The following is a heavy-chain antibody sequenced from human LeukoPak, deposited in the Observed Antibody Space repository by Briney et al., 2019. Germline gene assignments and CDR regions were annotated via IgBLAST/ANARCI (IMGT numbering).Heavy chain of an antibody. CDR3: ARDSELLWFGEFGDY. D-gene: IGHD3-10*01. J-gene: IGHJ4*02. V-gene: IGHV1-69*10. CDR2: IIPILGIA. CDR1: GYTFTGYY. Sequence: EASVKVSCKASGYTFTGYYMHWVRQAPGQGLEWMGWIIPILGIANYAQKFQGRVTITADKSTSTAYMELSRLRSDDTAVYYCARDSELLWFGEFGDYWGQGTLVTVSS.